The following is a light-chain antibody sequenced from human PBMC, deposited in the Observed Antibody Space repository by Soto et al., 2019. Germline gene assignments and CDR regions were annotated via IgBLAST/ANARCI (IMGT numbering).Light chain of an antibody. CDR3: HQSFSTPSIT. CDR2: AAS. CDR1: QGISSY. J-gene: IGKJ5*01. V-gene: IGKV1-8*01. Sequence: IRMTQSPSSLSASTGDRVTITCRASQGISSYLAWYQQKPGKAPKLLIYAASTLQSGVPSRFSGSGSGTDFTLTISSLQPEDFATYYCHQSFSTPSITFGQGTRLEI.